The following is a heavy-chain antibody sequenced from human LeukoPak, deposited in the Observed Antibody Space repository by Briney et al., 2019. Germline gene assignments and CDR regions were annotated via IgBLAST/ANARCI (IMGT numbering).Heavy chain of an antibody. CDR1: GGSFSGYY. V-gene: IGHV4-34*01. CDR3: ASSSYQLLYYFDY. Sequence: SETLSLTCAVYGGSFSGYYWSWIRQPPGKGLEWIGEINHSGSTNYNPSLKSRVTISVDTSKNQFSLKLSSVTAADTAVYYCASSSYQLLYYFDYWGQGTLVTVSS. CDR2: INHSGST. J-gene: IGHJ4*02. D-gene: IGHD2-2*01.